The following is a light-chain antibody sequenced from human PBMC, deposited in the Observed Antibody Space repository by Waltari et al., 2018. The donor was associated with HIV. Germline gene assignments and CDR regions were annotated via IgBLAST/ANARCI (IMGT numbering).Light chain of an antibody. CDR3: AAWDDSLSGFYV. V-gene: IGLV1-47*01. CDR2: RND. Sequence: QSVLTQPPSASGTPGQRVTISCSGSNFNIGSNYVYWYQHVPGAAPKLLIYRNDQRPSWVPDRFSGSKSGTSASLAISGLRSENEADYYCAAWDDSLSGFYVLGTGTKVTVL. CDR1: NFNIGSNY. J-gene: IGLJ1*01.